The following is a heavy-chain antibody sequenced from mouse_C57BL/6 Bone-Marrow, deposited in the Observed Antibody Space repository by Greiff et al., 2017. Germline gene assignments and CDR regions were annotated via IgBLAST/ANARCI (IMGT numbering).Heavy chain of an antibody. Sequence: EVKLQESGGGLVQPGGSMKLSCVASGFTFSNYWMNWVRQSPEKGLEWVAQIRLKSDNYATHYAEAVKGRFTISRDDSKSSVYLQMNNLRAEDTGIYYCTDDFFDYWGQGTTLTVSS. CDR2: IRLKSDNYAT. J-gene: IGHJ2*01. CDR1: GFTFSNYW. CDR3: TDDFFDY. V-gene: IGHV6-3*01. D-gene: IGHD2-13*01.